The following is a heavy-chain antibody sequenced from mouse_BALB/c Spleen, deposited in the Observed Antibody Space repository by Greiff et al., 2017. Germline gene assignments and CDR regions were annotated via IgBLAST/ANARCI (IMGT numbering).Heavy chain of an antibody. CDR1: GFTFSSYG. J-gene: IGHJ3*01. V-gene: IGHV5-6*02. CDR3: ARHANWDKRTWFAY. Sequence: EVMLVESGGDLVKPGGSLKLSCAASGFTFSSYGMSWVRQTPDKRLEWVATISSGGSYTYYPDSVKGRFTISRDNAKNTLYLQMSSLKSEDTAMYYCARHANWDKRTWFAYWGQGTLVTVSA. D-gene: IGHD4-1*01. CDR2: ISSGGSYT.